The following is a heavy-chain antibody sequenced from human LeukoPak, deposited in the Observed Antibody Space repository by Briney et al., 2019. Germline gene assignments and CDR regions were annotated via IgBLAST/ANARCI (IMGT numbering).Heavy chain of an antibody. Sequence: GASVKVSCKASGVTFSTYAISWVRQAPGHGLEWMGRIIPIFGIANYAQKFQGRVTITADKSTSTAYMELSSLRSEDTAVYYCAREQEIGWKGATIEWYFDYWGQGTLVTVSS. CDR2: IIPIFGIA. CDR1: GVTFSTYA. V-gene: IGHV1-69*04. J-gene: IGHJ4*02. CDR3: AREQEIGWKGATIEWYFDY. D-gene: IGHD5-12*01.